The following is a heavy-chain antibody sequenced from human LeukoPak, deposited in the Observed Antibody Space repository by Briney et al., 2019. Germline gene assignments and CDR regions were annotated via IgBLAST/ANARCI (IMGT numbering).Heavy chain of an antibody. J-gene: IGHJ6*04. Sequence: GGTLRLSCAASGFTFSDYEMNWVPQAPGKGLEWLSHISISGTTIHYADSVKGRFTISRDNAKNSLYLQMNSLRAEDTAVYYCAELGITMIGGVWGKGTTVTISS. CDR2: ISISGTTI. CDR1: GFTFSDYE. V-gene: IGHV3-48*03. CDR3: AELGITMIGGV. D-gene: IGHD3-10*02.